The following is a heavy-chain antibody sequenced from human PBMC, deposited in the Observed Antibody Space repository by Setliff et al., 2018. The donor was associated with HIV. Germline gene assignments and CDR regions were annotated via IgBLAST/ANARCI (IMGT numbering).Heavy chain of an antibody. D-gene: IGHD1-1*01. J-gene: IGHJ4*02. Sequence: PGGSLRLSCAASGFTFSRYGMHWVRQAPGKGLEWVAFISYDGSKKYYADSVKGRFTISRDNSKNTVYLQMNSLRADDTAVYYCATLRSNWHLDYWGQGTLVTVSS. CDR2: ISYDGSKK. CDR1: GFTFSRYG. V-gene: IGHV3-30*04. CDR3: ATLRSNWHLDY.